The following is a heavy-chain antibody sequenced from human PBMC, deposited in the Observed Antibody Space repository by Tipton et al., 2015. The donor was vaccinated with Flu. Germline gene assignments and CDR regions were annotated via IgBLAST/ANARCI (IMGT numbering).Heavy chain of an antibody. D-gene: IGHD4-23*01. CDR3: ARGVSTPRVTPPAY. Sequence: SLRLSCAASGFTFSSYSMNWVRQAPGKGLEWVSSISSSSSYIYYADSVKGRFTISRDNAKNSLYLQMNSLRAEDTAVYYCARGVSTPRVTPPAYWGQGTLVTVSS. V-gene: IGHV3-21*01. CDR1: GFTFSSYS. CDR2: ISSSSSYI. J-gene: IGHJ4*02.